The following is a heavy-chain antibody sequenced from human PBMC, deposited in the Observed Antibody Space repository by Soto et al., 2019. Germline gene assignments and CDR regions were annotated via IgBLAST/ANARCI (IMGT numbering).Heavy chain of an antibody. CDR1: GGTFSSYT. Sequence: QVQLVQSGAEVKKPGSSVKVSCKASGGTFSSYTISWVRQAPGQGLEWMGRIIPILGIANYAQKFQGRVTITADKSTSPAYMELSSLSSEDTAVYYCARGGGYSYYYGMAVWGQGTTVTVSS. V-gene: IGHV1-69*02. CDR3: ARGGGYSYYYGMAV. J-gene: IGHJ6*02. D-gene: IGHD6-13*01. CDR2: IIPILGIA.